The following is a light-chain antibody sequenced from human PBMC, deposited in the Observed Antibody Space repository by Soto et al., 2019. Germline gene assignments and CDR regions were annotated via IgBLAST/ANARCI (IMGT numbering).Light chain of an antibody. J-gene: IGKJ5*01. Sequence: EIIMTQSPATLSVSPGERVTLSCRASQSVSDNVAWYQQRPGQSPRLLMHSASARAAGLPARFSGSGSGTEFSLSIHSLQSEDFAVYFCQQYNDWQITCGQGTRLETK. CDR3: QQYNDWQIT. V-gene: IGKV3-15*01. CDR1: QSVSDN. CDR2: SAS.